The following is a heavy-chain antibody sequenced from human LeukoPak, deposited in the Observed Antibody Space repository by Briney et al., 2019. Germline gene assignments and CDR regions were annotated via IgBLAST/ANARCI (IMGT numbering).Heavy chain of an antibody. CDR2: INSGGST. CDR3: AKRAAGYYFDH. J-gene: IGHJ4*02. Sequence: GGSLRLSCAASGFTFSSYSMSWVRQVPGKGLEWVSSINSGGSTFYADSVKGRFTISRDNSQNTLYLQMNSLTAEDTAVYYCAKRAAGYYFDHWGQGTLVTVSS. CDR1: GFTFSSYS. V-gene: IGHV3-23*01. D-gene: IGHD6-13*01.